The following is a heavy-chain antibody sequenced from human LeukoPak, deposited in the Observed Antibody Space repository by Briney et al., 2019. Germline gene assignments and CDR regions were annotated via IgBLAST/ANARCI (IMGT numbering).Heavy chain of an antibody. Sequence: SGPTLVNPTQTLTLTCSLSGVSLSTGGVGVGWSRQPPGKALEWLALIYWDDDSRYSPSLKSRLTIANDTSKNQVVLTLTNMDSVDTATYYCAHSQVFSYGSFHDAYDIWGLGMLVTVSS. J-gene: IGHJ3*02. V-gene: IGHV2-5*02. D-gene: IGHD5-18*01. CDR2: IYWDDDS. CDR3: AHSQVFSYGSFHDAYDI. CDR1: GVSLSTGGVG.